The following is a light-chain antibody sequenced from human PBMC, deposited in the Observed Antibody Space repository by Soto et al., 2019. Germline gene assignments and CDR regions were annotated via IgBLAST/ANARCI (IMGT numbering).Light chain of an antibody. J-gene: IGKJ1*01. V-gene: IGKV3-20*01. CDR2: GAA. Sequence: EIVMTQSPDILSVSPWERASLSSMANQSISSNLAWYQQKPGQAPRLLIYGAATRATGIPARFSGSGSGTDFTLTISRLEPEDFAVYYCQQYGSSPWTFGQGTKVDIK. CDR1: QSISSN. CDR3: QQYGSSPWT.